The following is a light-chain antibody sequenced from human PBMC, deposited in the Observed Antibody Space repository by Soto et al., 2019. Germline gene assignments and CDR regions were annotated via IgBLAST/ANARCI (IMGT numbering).Light chain of an antibody. CDR3: QSYDSSLRGYV. J-gene: IGLJ1*01. Sequence: QSVLTQPPSVSGAPGQRVTISCTGSSSNFGAGNDVQWYQQSPGTAPKLLIFGNNNRPSGVPDRLSGSKSGTSASLAISGLQAEDEADYYCQSYDSSLRGYVFGTGTKVTVL. CDR1: SSNFGAGND. V-gene: IGLV1-40*01. CDR2: GNN.